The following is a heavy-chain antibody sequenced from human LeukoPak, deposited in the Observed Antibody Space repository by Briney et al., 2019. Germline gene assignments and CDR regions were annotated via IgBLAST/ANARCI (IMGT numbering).Heavy chain of an antibody. D-gene: IGHD6-6*01. Sequence: GGSLRLSCATSGITFSSYDMNWVRQAPGKGPEWISYIGRSGSTYYADSVRGRFTISRDNAKNTLYLQMNSLRAEDTAVYYCAKRSIAHWYFDLWGRGTLVTVSS. CDR2: IGRSGST. J-gene: IGHJ2*01. V-gene: IGHV3-48*03. CDR1: GITFSSYD. CDR3: AKRSIAHWYFDL.